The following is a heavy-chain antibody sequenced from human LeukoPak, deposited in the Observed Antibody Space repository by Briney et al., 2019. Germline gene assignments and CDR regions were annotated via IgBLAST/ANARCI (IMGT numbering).Heavy chain of an antibody. CDR1: GGSINSTNYY. V-gene: IGHV4-39*07. Sequence: SETLSLTCTVSGGSINSTNYYWGWIRQPPGKGLEWIGSIYYSGSTYYNPSLRSRVTISVDTSKNQFSLKLTSVTAADTAVYYCARRRDRGYDFDYWGQGTLVTVSS. CDR3: ARRRDRGYDFDY. CDR2: IYYSGST. D-gene: IGHD5-12*01. J-gene: IGHJ4*02.